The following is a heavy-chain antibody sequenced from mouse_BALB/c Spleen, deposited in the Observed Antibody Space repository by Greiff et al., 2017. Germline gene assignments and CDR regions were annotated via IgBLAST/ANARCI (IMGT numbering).Heavy chain of an antibody. CDR2: INPSNGRT. J-gene: IGHJ3*01. D-gene: IGHD1-1*01. CDR1: GYTFTSYW. CDR3: ARTLLLRYPAWFAY. Sequence: QVQLQQPGAELVKPGASVKLSCKASGYTFTSYWMHWVKQRPGQGLEWIGEINPSNGRTNYNEKFKGKATLTVDKSSSTAYMQLNSLTSEDSAVYYCARTLLLRYPAWFAYWGQGTLVTVSA. V-gene: IGHV1S81*02.